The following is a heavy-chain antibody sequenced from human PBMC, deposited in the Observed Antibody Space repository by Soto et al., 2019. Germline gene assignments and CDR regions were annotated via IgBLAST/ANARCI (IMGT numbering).Heavy chain of an antibody. CDR1: GYTFTNYG. J-gene: IGHJ6*02. Sequence: QVQVVQSGDEVKKPGASVKVSCKASGYTFTNYGFSWVRQAPGQGLEWMGWISGDNGNTKYAEKLQGRVTMTTDTSTSTAHMELRSLRSDDTAVYYCAREGQAPYYYYGMDVWGQGTAVTVSS. V-gene: IGHV1-18*01. CDR2: ISGDNGNT. CDR3: AREGQAPYYYYGMDV.